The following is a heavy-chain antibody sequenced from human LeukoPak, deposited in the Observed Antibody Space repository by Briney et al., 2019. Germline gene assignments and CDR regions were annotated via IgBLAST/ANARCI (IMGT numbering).Heavy chain of an antibody. CDR2: ISSSSTYI. CDR1: GFTFSSYS. V-gene: IGHV3-21*01. CDR3: AGGYGRARASDY. J-gene: IGHJ4*02. Sequence: GGSLRLSCAASGFTFSSYSMHWVRQAPGQGLEWVSSISSSSTYIYYADSVKGRFTISRDNAKNSLYLQMNSLRAEDTAVYYCAGGYGRARASDYWGQGTLVTVSS. D-gene: IGHD1-26*01.